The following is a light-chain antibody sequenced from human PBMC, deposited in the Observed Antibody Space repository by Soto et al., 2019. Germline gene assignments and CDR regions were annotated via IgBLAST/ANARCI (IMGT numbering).Light chain of an antibody. CDR3: SAYTSTYAVS. Sequence: QSVLAQPASVSGSPGQSITISCTGTSSDVGAFNYVSWYQQHPGKVPKLMIYDVSNRPSGVSNRFSGSKSSNTASLTITGLQPEDEADYYCSAYTSTYAVSFGGGTKLTVL. V-gene: IGLV2-14*01. J-gene: IGLJ2*01. CDR2: DVS. CDR1: SSDVGAFNY.